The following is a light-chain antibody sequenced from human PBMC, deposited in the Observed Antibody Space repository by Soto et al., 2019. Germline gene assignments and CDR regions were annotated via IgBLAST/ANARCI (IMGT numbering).Light chain of an antibody. J-gene: IGKJ2*01. V-gene: IGKV3-11*01. CDR3: QQRSNWPPYT. CDR1: HNINNF. CDR2: DAS. Sequence: EVVLTQSPATLSLSPGERATLSCRASHNINNFLAWYQQTPGQPPRLLIYDASNRATGTPARFSGSGSETDFTLTINSLEPEDFVFYYCQQRSNWPPYTFGQGTKVDIK.